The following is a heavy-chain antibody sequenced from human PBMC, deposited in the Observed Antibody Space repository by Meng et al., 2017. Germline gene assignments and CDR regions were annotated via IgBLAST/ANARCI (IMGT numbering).Heavy chain of an antibody. Sequence: QVQTLQSGAEVKKPGASVKVSCNASAHTLSSDGFAWVRQAPGQGLEWMGWINAYNGYTDYAQKFLGRVTLTTDTSTNTGYMELRSLTSDDTAVYYCATRGNPYLDCWGQGTLVTVSS. V-gene: IGHV1-18*01. J-gene: IGHJ4*02. CDR2: INAYNGYT. CDR3: ATRGNPYLDC. CDR1: AHTLSSDG.